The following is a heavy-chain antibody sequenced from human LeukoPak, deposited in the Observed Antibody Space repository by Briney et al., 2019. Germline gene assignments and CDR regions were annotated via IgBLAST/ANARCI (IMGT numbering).Heavy chain of an antibody. Sequence: GASVKVSCRASGYTFIAYYMHWVRQAPGQGLEWMGWINPSSGGTNYAQNFQGRVTMTRDTSISTAYMDLNRLRSDDTAVYYCARGDYGDPPLNYWGQGTLVTVSS. J-gene: IGHJ4*02. CDR2: INPSSGGT. D-gene: IGHD4-17*01. V-gene: IGHV1-2*02. CDR3: ARGDYGDPPLNY. CDR1: GYTFIAYY.